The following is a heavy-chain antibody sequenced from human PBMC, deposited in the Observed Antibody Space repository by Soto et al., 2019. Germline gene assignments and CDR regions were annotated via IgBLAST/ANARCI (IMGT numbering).Heavy chain of an antibody. V-gene: IGHV1-18*01. CDR3: AREANACFIGPPYYFAY. CDR2: ISAYNGNT. D-gene: IGHD2-2*01. Sequence: GASVKVSCKASGYTFTSYGISWVRQAPGQGLEGMRWISAYNGNTNYAQKLQGRVTMTTDTSTSTAYMELRSLRSDGTAVYYCAREANACFIGPPYYFAYCGQGTLVTVSS. CDR1: GYTFTSYG. J-gene: IGHJ4*02.